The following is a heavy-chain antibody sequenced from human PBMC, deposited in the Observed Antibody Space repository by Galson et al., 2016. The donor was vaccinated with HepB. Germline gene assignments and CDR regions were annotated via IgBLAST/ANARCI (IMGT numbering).Heavy chain of an antibody. CDR2: IYYSGST. V-gene: IGHV4-59*01. D-gene: IGHD3-10*01. CDR3: ARDQARMPRVQGVNAFDI. CDR1: RGSIRSYF. J-gene: IGHJ3*02. Sequence: SETLSLTCTVSRGSIRSYFWSWIRQPPGKGLEWVGYIYYSGSTNYSPSLKSRVTISVDTSKNQFSLKLSSVTAADTAVYYCARDQARMPRVQGVNAFDIWGQGTIVTVSS.